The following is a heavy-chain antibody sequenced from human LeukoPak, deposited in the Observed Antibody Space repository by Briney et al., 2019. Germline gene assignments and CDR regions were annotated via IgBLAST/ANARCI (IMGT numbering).Heavy chain of an antibody. D-gene: IGHD4-23*01. J-gene: IGHJ6*02. CDR2: ISYDGSNK. CDR3: ARVEVWSTAVTPMHNGMDA. CDR1: GFTLSSYA. Sequence: GGSLRLSCAASGFTLSSYAMHWVRQAPGKGLEWVAVISYDGSNKYYADSVKGRFTISRDNSKNTLYLQMNSLRVEDTAVYYCARVEVWSTAVTPMHNGMDAWGQGTTVTVSS. V-gene: IGHV3-30*04.